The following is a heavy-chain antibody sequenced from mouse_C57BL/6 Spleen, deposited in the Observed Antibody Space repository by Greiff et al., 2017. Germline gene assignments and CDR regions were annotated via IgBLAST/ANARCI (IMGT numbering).Heavy chain of an antibody. V-gene: IGHV5-9*01. CDR3: ARLGSNYADDLDY. J-gene: IGHJ4*01. D-gene: IGHD2-5*01. Sequence: MLLESGGGLVKPGGSLKLSFAASGFTFRSSTMSWVRPAPAKRLEGVATISGGVGNTYYPDGVKGRFTISRDNAKHTLYLQMSSLRSEDTALYYCARLGSNYADDLDYWGQGTTVTVSS. CDR2: ISGGVGNT. CDR1: GFTFRSST.